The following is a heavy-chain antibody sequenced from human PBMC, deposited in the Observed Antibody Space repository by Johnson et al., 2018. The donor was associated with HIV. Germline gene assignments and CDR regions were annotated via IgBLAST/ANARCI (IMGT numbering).Heavy chain of an antibody. V-gene: IGHV3-7*01. CDR3: ARANFNYYDSSGPDGQYAFDI. CDR2: IQQDGSEK. CDR1: GFTFSSYW. J-gene: IGHJ3*02. Sequence: VQLVESGGGLVQPGGSLRLSCAASGFTFSSYWMSWVRQAPGKGLEWVANIQQDGSEKYYVDSVKGRFTISRDNAKNSLYLQMNSLRAEDTAVYYCARANFNYYDSSGPDGQYAFDIWGQGTMVTVSS. D-gene: IGHD3-22*01.